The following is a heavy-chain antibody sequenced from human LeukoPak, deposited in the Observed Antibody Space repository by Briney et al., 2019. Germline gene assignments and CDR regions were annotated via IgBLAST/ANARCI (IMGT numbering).Heavy chain of an antibody. V-gene: IGHV4-38-2*02. CDR2: MYHSGST. CDR3: ARGTLYSGWSYYFDY. Sequence: PSETLSLTCTVSGYSISTGYYWGWIRQPPGKGLEWIGSMYHSGSTYYNPSLKSRVTMSADTSKNHFSLRLSSVTAADTAMYYCARGTLYSGWSYYFDYWGQGSQVTVSS. J-gene: IGHJ4*02. CDR1: GYSISTGYY. D-gene: IGHD6-19*01.